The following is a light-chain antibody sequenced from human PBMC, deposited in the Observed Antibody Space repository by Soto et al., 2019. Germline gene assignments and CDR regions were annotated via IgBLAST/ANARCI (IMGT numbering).Light chain of an antibody. CDR2: DVS. CDR1: SSDVGGYNY. CDR3: CSYAGTYFYV. J-gene: IGLJ1*01. Sequence: QSALTQPRSVSGSPGQSVTISCTGTSSDVGGYNYVSWYQQRPGKAPRLMIYDVSYRPSGVPDRFSGSKSGNTASLTISGLQADDEADYYCCSYAGTYFYVFGTGTKLTVL. V-gene: IGLV2-11*01.